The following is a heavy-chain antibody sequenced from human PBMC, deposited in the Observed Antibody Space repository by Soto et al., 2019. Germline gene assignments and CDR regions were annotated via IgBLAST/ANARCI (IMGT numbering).Heavy chain of an antibody. V-gene: IGHV3-23*01. J-gene: IGHJ4*02. Sequence: EVQLLESGGGLVQPGGSLRLSCAASGFTFSSYAMNWVRQAPGKGLEWVSVISGSGGSTYYADSVKGRFTISRDNSKNTLYLQMNSLTAEDTAVYYCAKRGSGSYSHYWGQGTLVTVSS. D-gene: IGHD1-26*01. CDR3: AKRGSGSYSHY. CDR2: ISGSGGST. CDR1: GFTFSSYA.